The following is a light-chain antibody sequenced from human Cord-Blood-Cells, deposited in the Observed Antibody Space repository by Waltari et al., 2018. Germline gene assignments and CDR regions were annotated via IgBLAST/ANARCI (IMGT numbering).Light chain of an antibody. CDR2: EGS. V-gene: IGLV2-23*01. CDR1: SSDVGCYNI. J-gene: IGLJ2*01. CDR3: CSYAGSSTVV. Sequence: QSALTQPASVSGSPGQSITISCTGTSSDVGCYNIVSWYQQHPGKAPKLMSYEGSKRPSGVSNRFSGSKSGNTASLTISGLQAEDEADYYCCSYAGSSTVVFGGGTKLTVL.